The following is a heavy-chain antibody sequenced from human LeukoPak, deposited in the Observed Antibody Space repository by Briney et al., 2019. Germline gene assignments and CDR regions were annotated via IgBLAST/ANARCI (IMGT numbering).Heavy chain of an antibody. Sequence: ASVKVSCKASGYTFTSYDINWVRQATGQGLGWMGWMNPDSGNTGYAQKFQGRLTMTRNTSISTAYMELSSLRSEDTAVYYCARVITFGGIGYNWFDPWGQGTLVTVSS. CDR2: MNPDSGNT. D-gene: IGHD3-16*01. CDR1: GYTFTSYD. J-gene: IGHJ5*02. V-gene: IGHV1-8*01. CDR3: ARVITFGGIGYNWFDP.